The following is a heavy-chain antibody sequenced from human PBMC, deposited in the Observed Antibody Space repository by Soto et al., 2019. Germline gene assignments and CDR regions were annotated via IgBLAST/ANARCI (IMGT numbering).Heavy chain of an antibody. CDR1: GGSISSYY. Sequence: SETLSLTCTVSGGSISSYYWSWIRQPPGKGLEWIGYIYYSGSTNYNPSLKSRVTISVDTSKNQFSLKLSSVTAADTAVYYCAAGVDYYGYYFDYWGQGTLVTVSS. V-gene: IGHV4-59*01. D-gene: IGHD3-10*01. CDR2: IYYSGST. CDR3: AAGVDYYGYYFDY. J-gene: IGHJ4*02.